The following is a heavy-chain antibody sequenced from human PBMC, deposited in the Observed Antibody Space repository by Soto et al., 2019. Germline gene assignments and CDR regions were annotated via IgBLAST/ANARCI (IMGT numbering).Heavy chain of an antibody. D-gene: IGHD3-10*01. Sequence: ASXKVSCKASDYTFTSYGISWVRQAPGQGXXXXGXTXXXNGXXTYXXXXXXXVXXXXXXSKKTLYLQMKSMRAEDTAVYYCGFGEPSDYWGQGTMVTVYS. CDR2: TXXXNGXX. CDR1: DYTFTSYG. V-gene: IGHV1-18*01. CDR3: GFGEPSDY. J-gene: IGHJ4*02.